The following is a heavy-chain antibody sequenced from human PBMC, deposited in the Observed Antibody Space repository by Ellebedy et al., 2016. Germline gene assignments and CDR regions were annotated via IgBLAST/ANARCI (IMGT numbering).Heavy chain of an antibody. D-gene: IGHD3-10*01. Sequence: ASVKVSCKGSGYSFTSYWIGWVRQMPGKGLEWMGIIYPGDSDTRYSPSFQGQVTISADKSISTAYLQWSSLKASDTAMYYCARQGGGYYGSGSYRHPYFDYWGQGTLVTVSS. CDR2: IYPGDSDT. CDR3: ARQGGGYYGSGSYRHPYFDY. J-gene: IGHJ4*02. V-gene: IGHV5-51*01. CDR1: GYSFTSYW.